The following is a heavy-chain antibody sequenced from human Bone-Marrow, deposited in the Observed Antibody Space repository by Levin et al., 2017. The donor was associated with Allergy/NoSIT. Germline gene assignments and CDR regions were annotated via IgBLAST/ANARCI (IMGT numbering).Heavy chain of an antibody. CDR3: ARKIGSWGV. J-gene: IGHJ6*02. V-gene: IGHV4-39*07. CDR1: GGPISSNYY. CDR2: IYYDGST. D-gene: IGHD6-13*01. Sequence: SETLSLTCTVSGGPISSNYYWGWIRQPPGKGLEYIGSIYYDGSTYYNPSLKSRVTISADTSKNQFSLNLSSVTAADTAVYYCARKIGSWGVWGQGTTVTVSS.